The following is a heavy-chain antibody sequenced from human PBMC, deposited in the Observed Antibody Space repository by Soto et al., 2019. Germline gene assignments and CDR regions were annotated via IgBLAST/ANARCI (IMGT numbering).Heavy chain of an antibody. CDR2: MYLGGRT. J-gene: IGHJ4*02. Sequence: QLQLQESGSGLVKPSQTLSLTCGVSGASISSAHYSWSWIRQPPGKGLEWIGSMYLGGRTYYNPSLKSRVVISADRSKNQFSLKLNYVTAADTAVYYCARDSGFGIDFWGQGIPVSVSP. CDR3: ARDSGFGIDF. D-gene: IGHD3-10*01. CDR1: GASISSAHYS. V-gene: IGHV4-30-2*01.